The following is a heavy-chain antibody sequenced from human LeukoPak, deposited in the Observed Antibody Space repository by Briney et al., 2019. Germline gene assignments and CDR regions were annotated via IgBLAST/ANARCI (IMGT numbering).Heavy chain of an antibody. V-gene: IGHV4-34*01. Sequence: PSETLSLTCAVYGGSFSGYYWSWIRQPPGKGLEWIGEINHSGSTNYNPSLKSRVTISVDTSKNQFSLKLSSVTAADTAVYYCARWEDYSNYAFDYWGQGTLVTVSS. J-gene: IGHJ4*02. D-gene: IGHD4-11*01. CDR2: INHSGST. CDR1: GGSFSGYY. CDR3: ARWEDYSNYAFDY.